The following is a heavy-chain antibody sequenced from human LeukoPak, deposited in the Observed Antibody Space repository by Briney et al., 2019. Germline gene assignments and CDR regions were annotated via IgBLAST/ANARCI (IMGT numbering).Heavy chain of an antibody. CDR2: THPSGNS. J-gene: IGHJ5*02. V-gene: IGHV4-4*09. CDR1: GGTNNSYY. Sequence: PSETLSLTCTVSGGTNNSYYWSWIRQPPGKGLEWIGYTHPSGNSNYSPSLKSRVTISIDTSRNQFSLKLSSVTAADTAVYYCARKAPKKGWFDPWGQGTLVTVSS. CDR3: ARKAPKKGWFDP.